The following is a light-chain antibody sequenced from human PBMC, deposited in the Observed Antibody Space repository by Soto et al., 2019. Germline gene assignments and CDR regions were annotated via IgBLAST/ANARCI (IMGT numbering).Light chain of an antibody. V-gene: IGKV1-5*03. Sequence: DIQMTQSPSTLSASVGDRVTITCRASQSISSWLAWYQQKPGKAPKLLIYKASSLESGVPSRFSGSGSGTELNLTISSLQPDDFATYYCQQYNSYWTFGQGTKVEIK. CDR3: QQYNSYWT. CDR2: KAS. CDR1: QSISSW. J-gene: IGKJ1*01.